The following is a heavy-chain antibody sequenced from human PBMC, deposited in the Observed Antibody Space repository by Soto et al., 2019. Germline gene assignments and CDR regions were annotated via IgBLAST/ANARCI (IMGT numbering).Heavy chain of an antibody. D-gene: IGHD2-2*01. CDR1: GYTFTGYY. CDR3: ARDAIPVTTWPPTYYYYGMDV. J-gene: IGHJ6*02. Sequence: ASVKVSCKASGYTFTGYYMHWVRRAPGQGLEWMGWINPNSGGTNYAQKFQGWVTMTRDTSISTAYMELSRLRSDDTAVYYCARDAIPVTTWPPTYYYYGMDVWGQGTTVTVSS. CDR2: INPNSGGT. V-gene: IGHV1-2*04.